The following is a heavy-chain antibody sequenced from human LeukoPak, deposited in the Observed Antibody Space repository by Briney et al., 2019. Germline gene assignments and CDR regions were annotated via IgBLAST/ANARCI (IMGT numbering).Heavy chain of an antibody. CDR3: ARDRGTGNDDGFDY. D-gene: IGHD1-1*01. V-gene: IGHV4-4*07. CDR2: IYISGST. Sequence: PSETLSLTCTVSGGSISSYYWSWIRQPAGKGLEWIGRIYISGSTNYNPSLKSRVTMSVDTSKNQFSLKLSSVTAADTAVYYCARDRGTGNDDGFDYWGQGTLVTVSS. J-gene: IGHJ4*02. CDR1: GGSISSYY.